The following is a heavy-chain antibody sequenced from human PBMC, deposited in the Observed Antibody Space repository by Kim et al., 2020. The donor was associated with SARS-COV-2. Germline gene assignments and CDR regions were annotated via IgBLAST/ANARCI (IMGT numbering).Heavy chain of an antibody. CDR2: INHSGST. V-gene: IGHV4-34*01. J-gene: IGHJ3*02. CDR1: GGSFSGYY. CDR3: ARSSGFSYDSSGYYDDAFDI. Sequence: SETLSLTCAVYGGSFSGYYWSWIRQPPGEGLEWIGEINHSGSTNYNPSLKSRVTISVDTSKNQFSLKLSSVTAADTAVYYCARSSGFSYDSSGYYDDAFDIWGQGTMVTVSS. D-gene: IGHD3-22*01.